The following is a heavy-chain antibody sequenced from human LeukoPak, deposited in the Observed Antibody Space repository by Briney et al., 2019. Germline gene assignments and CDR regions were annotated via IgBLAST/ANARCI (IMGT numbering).Heavy chain of an antibody. V-gene: IGHV3-30*18. CDR3: AKEIYYDSSAFFDY. J-gene: IGHJ4*02. Sequence: TGRSLRLSCAASGFSFSSYGMHWVRQAPGKGLEWVAVIGYDRSNKYYADSVKGRFTISRDNSKNTLYLQMNSLRTEDTAVYFCAKEIYYDSSAFFDYWGQGTLVTVSS. D-gene: IGHD3-22*01. CDR1: GFSFSSYG. CDR2: IGYDRSNK.